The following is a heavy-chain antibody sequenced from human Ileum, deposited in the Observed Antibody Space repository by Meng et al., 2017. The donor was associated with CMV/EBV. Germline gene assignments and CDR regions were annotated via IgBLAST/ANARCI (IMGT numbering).Heavy chain of an antibody. CDR2: IWYDGSNK. CDR3: AKDREDCSSTSCSFRFDP. Sequence: GGSLRLSCAASGFTCSSYGMHWVRQAPGKGLEWVAVIWYDGSNKYYADSVKGRFTISRDNSKNTLYLQMNSLRAEDTAVYYCAKDREDCSSTSCSFRFDPWGQGTLVTVSS. CDR1: GFTCSSYG. J-gene: IGHJ5*02. V-gene: IGHV3-33*06. D-gene: IGHD2-2*01.